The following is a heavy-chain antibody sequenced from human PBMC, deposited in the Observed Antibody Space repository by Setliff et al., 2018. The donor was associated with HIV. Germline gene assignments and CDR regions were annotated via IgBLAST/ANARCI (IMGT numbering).Heavy chain of an antibody. D-gene: IGHD2-15*01. V-gene: IGHV4-38-2*01. Sequence: SETLSLTCGISDYSITSGYYWGWIRQPPGKGLEWIGSIYRSGSTYDNPSLKSRVTISFDTSKNQFSLILTSVTAADTAVYYCATQGLPVPIPGGYFQHWGPGILVTVSS. CDR3: ATQGLPVPIPGGYFQH. J-gene: IGHJ1*01. CDR1: DYSITSGYY. CDR2: IYRSGST.